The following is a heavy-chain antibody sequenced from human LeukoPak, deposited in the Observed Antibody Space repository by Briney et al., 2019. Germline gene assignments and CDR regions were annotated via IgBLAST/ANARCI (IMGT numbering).Heavy chain of an antibody. CDR1: GYTFTGYY. CDR2: INPNSGGT. V-gene: IGHV1-2*02. Sequence: ASVKVSCKASGYTFTGYYMHWVRQAPGQGLEWMGWINPNSGGTNYAQKFQGRVTITRDTSISTTYMELSRLRSDDTAVYYCARGGTAPPYYFDYWGQGTLVTVSS. D-gene: IGHD1-1*01. J-gene: IGHJ4*02. CDR3: ARGGTAPPYYFDY.